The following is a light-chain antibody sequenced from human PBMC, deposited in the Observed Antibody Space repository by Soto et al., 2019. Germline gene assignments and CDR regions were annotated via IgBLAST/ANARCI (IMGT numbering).Light chain of an antibody. CDR3: QKYNSAPLT. Sequence: DIQMTQSPSSLAASVGDRVTITCRAIQGISNDLAWYQQKPGKVPKLLIYAASTLQSGVPSRFSGSGSGTDFTLTISSLQPEDVATYYCQKYNSAPLTFGPRTKVDI. CDR1: QGISND. V-gene: IGKV1-27*01. J-gene: IGKJ3*01. CDR2: AAS.